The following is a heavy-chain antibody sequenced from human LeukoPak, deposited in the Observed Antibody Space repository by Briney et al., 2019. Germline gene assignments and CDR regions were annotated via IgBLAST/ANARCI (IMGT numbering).Heavy chain of an antibody. CDR3: ARMVTSGGYYYDDY. CDR1: GYTFTSYG. D-gene: IGHD3-22*01. J-gene: IGHJ4*02. CDR2: ISAYNGNT. Sequence: ASVKVSCKASGYTFTSYGISWVRQAPGQGLEWMGWISAYNGNTNYAQKLQGRVTMTTDTPTSTAYMELRSLRSDDTAVYYCARMVTSGGYYYDDYWGQGTLVTVSS. V-gene: IGHV1-18*01.